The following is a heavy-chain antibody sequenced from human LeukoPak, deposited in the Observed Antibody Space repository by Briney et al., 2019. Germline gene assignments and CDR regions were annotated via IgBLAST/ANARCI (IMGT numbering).Heavy chain of an antibody. CDR1: GYTFTGYY. J-gene: IGHJ4*02. CDR2: INPNSGGT. V-gene: IGHV1-2*02. Sequence: GASMKVSCKASGYTFTGYYMHWVRQAPGQGLEWMGWINPNSGGTNYAQKFQGRVTMTRDTSISTAYMELSRLRSDDTAVYYCARAPWRYDFWSGATFRPFFDHWGQGTLVTVSS. CDR3: ARAPWRYDFWSGATFRPFFDH. D-gene: IGHD3-3*01.